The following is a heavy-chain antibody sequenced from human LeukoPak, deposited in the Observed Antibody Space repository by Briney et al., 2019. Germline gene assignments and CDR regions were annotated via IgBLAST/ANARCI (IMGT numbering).Heavy chain of an antibody. V-gene: IGHV3-23*01. CDR3: AKDGNWARFEN. J-gene: IGHJ4*02. CDR2: ISSTGTT. Sequence: GGSLRLSCAASGFTFSSYGMSWVRQAPGKGLEWVSGISSTGTTYYADSVKGRFTISRDNSKNTLYLQMNSPRAEDTAAYYCAKDGNWARFENWGQGTLVTVSS. D-gene: IGHD7-27*01. CDR1: GFTFSSYG.